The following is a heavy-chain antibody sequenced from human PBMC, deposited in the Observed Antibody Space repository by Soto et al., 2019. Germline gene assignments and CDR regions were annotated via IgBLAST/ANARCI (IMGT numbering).Heavy chain of an antibody. Sequence: ASVNVSFKASGRSFSSYGVSRVRQAQGQGLEWTGGIITVFGKTKYVRGFQGRLTMTADKSTSTVYMEMSRLSSEDTAVYFCARGQYDRSGSAATSDFYFGIDFWG. CDR3: ARGQYDRSGSAATSDFYFGIDF. V-gene: IGHV1-69*06. CDR2: IITVFGKT. D-gene: IGHD3-22*01. CDR1: GRSFSSYG. J-gene: IGHJ4*01.